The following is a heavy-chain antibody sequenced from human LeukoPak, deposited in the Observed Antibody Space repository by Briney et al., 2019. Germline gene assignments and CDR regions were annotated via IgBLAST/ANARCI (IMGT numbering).Heavy chain of an antibody. CDR3: ARASAVVGAFDI. CDR1: GFTFSSYG. V-gene: IGHV3-33*01. J-gene: IGHJ3*02. D-gene: IGHD2-15*01. CDR2: IWYDGSNK. Sequence: PGGSLRLSCAASGFTFSSYGMHWVRQAPGKGLEGVAVIWYDGSNKYYADSVKGRFTISRDNSKNTLYLQMNSLRAEDTAVYYCARASAVVGAFDIWGQGTMVTVSS.